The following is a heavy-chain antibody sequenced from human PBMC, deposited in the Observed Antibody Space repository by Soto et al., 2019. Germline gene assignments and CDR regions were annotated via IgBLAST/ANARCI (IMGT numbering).Heavy chain of an antibody. V-gene: IGHV1-2*02. D-gene: IGHD5-12*01. CDR2: INPNSGGT. CDR1: GYTFTGYY. Sequence: QVQLVQSGAEVKKPGASVKVSCEAAGYTFTGYYMHWVRQAPGQGLEWMGWINPNSGGTNYAQKFQGRVTMTRDTSISTAYMELSRLRSDDTAVYYCAREFYSGWPGIDYWGQGTLVTVSS. J-gene: IGHJ4*02. CDR3: AREFYSGWPGIDY.